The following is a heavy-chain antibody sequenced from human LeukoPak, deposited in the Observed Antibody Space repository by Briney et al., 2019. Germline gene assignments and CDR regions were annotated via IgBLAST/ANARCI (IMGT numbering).Heavy chain of an antibody. J-gene: IGHJ4*02. D-gene: IGHD3/OR15-3a*01. CDR1: GVSVSSSNSY. CDR3: ARQTGSGLFILP. CDR2: IYYSGST. Sequence: SETLSLTCTVSGVSVSSSNSYWGWIRQPPGKGLEWIGSIYYSGSTYYNASLKSQVSISIDTSKNQFSLRLTSVTAADTAVYYCARQTGSGLFILPGGQGTLVTVSS. V-gene: IGHV4-39*01.